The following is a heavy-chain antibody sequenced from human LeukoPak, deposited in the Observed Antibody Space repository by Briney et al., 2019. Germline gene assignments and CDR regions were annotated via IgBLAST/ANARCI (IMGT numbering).Heavy chain of an antibody. V-gene: IGHV3-30-3*01. Sequence: PGGSLRLSCAASGFTFSSYAMHWVRQAPGKGLEWVAVISYDGGNKYYADSVKGRFTISRDNSKNTLYLQMNSLRAEDTALYYCAKGGAVAGYGDYFDYWGQGTLVTVSS. D-gene: IGHD6-19*01. CDR3: AKGGAVAGYGDYFDY. J-gene: IGHJ4*02. CDR2: ISYDGGNK. CDR1: GFTFSSYA.